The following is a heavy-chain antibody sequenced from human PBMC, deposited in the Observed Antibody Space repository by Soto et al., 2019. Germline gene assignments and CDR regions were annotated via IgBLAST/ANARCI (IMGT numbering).Heavy chain of an antibody. J-gene: IGHJ3*02. V-gene: IGHV3-48*03. CDR3: ARVAYCSGGSCYLYDAFDI. CDR2: ISSSGSTI. CDR1: GFTLSSYE. D-gene: IGHD2-15*01. Sequence: GGSLRLSCAASGFTLSSYEMNWVRQAPGKGLEWVSYISSSGSTIYYADSVKGRFTISRDNAKNSLYLQMNSLRAEDTAVYYCARVAYCSGGSCYLYDAFDIWGQGTMVTVSS.